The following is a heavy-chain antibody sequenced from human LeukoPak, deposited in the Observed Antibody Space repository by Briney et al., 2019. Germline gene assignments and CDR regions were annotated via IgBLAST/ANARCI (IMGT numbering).Heavy chain of an antibody. Sequence: SQTLSLTCTLSGGSTGSGGYCSSWIRHHPRKGLEWLGYIYYSGSTYYNPSLRSQVNISLDTSKNQFSLKLNSVTAADTAVYYCARDNYYGPGSFVYWGQGTLVTVSS. V-gene: IGHV4-31*01. D-gene: IGHD3-10*01. J-gene: IGHJ4*02. CDR2: IYYSGST. CDR3: ARDNYYGPGSFVY. CDR1: GGSTGSGGYC.